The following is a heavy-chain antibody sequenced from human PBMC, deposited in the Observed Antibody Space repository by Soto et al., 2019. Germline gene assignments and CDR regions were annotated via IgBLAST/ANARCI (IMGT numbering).Heavy chain of an antibody. CDR1: GFSFSSFA. Sequence: QVQLLESGGGVVQPGRSLRLSCAASGFSFSSFAVHWVRQAPGKGLEWVAGMSSDETKINYADSVKGRFTISRDNSKNTLFLQLNGLRPEDTAVYFCAKDRGSGTLRYYGMDVWGQGTTVTVSS. CDR2: MSSDETKI. D-gene: IGHD3-10*01. J-gene: IGHJ6*02. CDR3: AKDRGSGTLRYYGMDV. V-gene: IGHV3-30*18.